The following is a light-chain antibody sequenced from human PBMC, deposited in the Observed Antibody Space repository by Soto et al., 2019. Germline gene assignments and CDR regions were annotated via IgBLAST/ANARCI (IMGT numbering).Light chain of an antibody. J-gene: IGKJ4*01. CDR3: QQYGRSSLT. CDR2: GAS. CDR1: QSVSSIY. Sequence: PGERAILSCRASQSVSSIYLAWYQQKPGQAPRLLIYGASTRATGIPDRFSGSASGTDFTLTISRLEPEDFAVYFCQQYGRSSLTFGGGTKVEIK. V-gene: IGKV3-20*01.